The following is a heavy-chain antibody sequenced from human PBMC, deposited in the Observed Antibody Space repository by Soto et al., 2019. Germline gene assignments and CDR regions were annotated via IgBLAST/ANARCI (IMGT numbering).Heavy chain of an antibody. D-gene: IGHD6-19*01. CDR1: GYTFTSYG. Sequence: QVQLVQSGAVVKKPGASVKVSCKASGYTFTSYGISWVRQAPGQGLEWMGWISAYNGNTNPAQKLQGGVTMTTDTPPSAASRELRSLRSYDTAVYYCARGTRYSSGWNNWFDPWGQGTLVTGSS. V-gene: IGHV1-18*01. CDR2: ISAYNGNT. J-gene: IGHJ5*02. CDR3: ARGTRYSSGWNNWFDP.